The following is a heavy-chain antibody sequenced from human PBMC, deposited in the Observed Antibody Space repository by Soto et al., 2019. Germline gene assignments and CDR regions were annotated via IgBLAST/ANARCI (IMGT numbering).Heavy chain of an antibody. V-gene: IGHV1-69*13. D-gene: IGHD5-12*01. CDR2: IIPIFGTA. CDR1: GGTFSSYA. CDR3: ARERTYGYNRRLYYYYGMDV. J-gene: IGHJ6*02. Sequence: SVKVSCKASGGTFSSYAISWVRQAPGQGLEWMGGIIPIFGTANYAQKFQGRVTITADESTSTAYMELSSLRSEDTAVYYCARERTYGYNRRLYYYYGMDVWGQGTRVTVSS.